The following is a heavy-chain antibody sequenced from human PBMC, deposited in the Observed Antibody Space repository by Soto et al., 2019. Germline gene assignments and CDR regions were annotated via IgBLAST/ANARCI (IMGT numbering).Heavy chain of an antibody. CDR1: GKTIDTSAHG. CDR3: ARHHTSFPNWFVR. J-gene: IGHJ5*02. Sequence: SRTSIVSGKTIDTSAHGSVSIKKTPQKGLEWIGTISYGATPYSTASFESRVTMSVDTSKNQFSLILSSVTAADTAVYYCARHHTSFPNWFVRSGPRTLVSVSS. D-gene: IGHD3-3*01. CDR2: ISYGATP. V-gene: IGHV4-39*01.